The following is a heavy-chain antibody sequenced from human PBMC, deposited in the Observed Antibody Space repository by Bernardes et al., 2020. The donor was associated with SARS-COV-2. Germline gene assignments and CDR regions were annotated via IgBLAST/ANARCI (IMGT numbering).Heavy chain of an antibody. J-gene: IGHJ5*02. D-gene: IGHD3-3*01. V-gene: IGHV1-69*13. Sequence: SVKVSCKTSGDTFSNYAISWVRQAPGQGLEWMGRLIPNFGLTNYAQNLQGRVTITADESTSTAYMELRSLRSEDTAVYYCARDDRRDIWSGYYNDNWLDPWGQGTLITVSS. CDR1: GDTFSNYA. CDR3: ARDDRRDIWSGYYNDNWLDP. CDR2: LIPNFGLT.